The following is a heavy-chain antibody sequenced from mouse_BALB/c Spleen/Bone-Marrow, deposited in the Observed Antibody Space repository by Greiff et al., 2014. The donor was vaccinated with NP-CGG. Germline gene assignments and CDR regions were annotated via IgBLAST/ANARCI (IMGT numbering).Heavy chain of an antibody. CDR3: ARGGTRATGWFAY. Sequence: EVQLQQSGPGLVKPSQSLSLTCTVTGYSITSDYAWNWIRQFPGNKLEWMGYISYSGCTSYNPSLKSRISITRDTSKNQFFLQLNSVTTEDTATYYCARGGTRATGWFAYWGQGTLVTVSA. CDR1: GYSITSDYA. V-gene: IGHV3-2*02. J-gene: IGHJ3*01. CDR2: ISYSGCT. D-gene: IGHD3-1*01.